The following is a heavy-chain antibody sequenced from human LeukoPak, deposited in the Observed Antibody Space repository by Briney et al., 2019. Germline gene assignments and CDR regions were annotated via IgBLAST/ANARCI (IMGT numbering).Heavy chain of an antibody. D-gene: IGHD5-18*01. CDR1: GFTFSSYA. CDR2: ISYDGSNK. Sequence: PGRSLRLSCAASGFTFSSYAMHWVRQAPGKGLEWAAVISYDGSNKYYADSVKGRFTISRDNSKNTLYLQMNSLRAEDTAVYYCARDRVTYSYYYYYGMDVWGQGTTVTVSS. CDR3: ARDRVTYSYYYYYGMDV. J-gene: IGHJ6*02. V-gene: IGHV3-30-3*01.